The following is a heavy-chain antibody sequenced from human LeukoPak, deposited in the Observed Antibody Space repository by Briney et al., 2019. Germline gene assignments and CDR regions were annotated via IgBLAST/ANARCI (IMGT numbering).Heavy chain of an antibody. CDR1: GFTFSSYA. CDR3: AKDRYSYTYYFDY. D-gene: IGHD5-18*01. CDR2: ISYDGSNK. Sequence: GGSLRLSCAASGFTFSSYAMSWVRQAPGKGLEWVAVISYDGSNKYYADSVKGRFTISRDNSKNTLYLQMNSLRAEDTAVYYCAKDRYSYTYYFDYWGQGTLVTVSS. V-gene: IGHV3-30*18. J-gene: IGHJ4*02.